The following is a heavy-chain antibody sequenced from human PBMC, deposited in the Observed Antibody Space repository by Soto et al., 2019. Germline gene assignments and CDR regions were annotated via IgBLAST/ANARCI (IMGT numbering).Heavy chain of an antibody. CDR1: GDAFINYG. Sequence: QVALVQSGAEVKKPSASVKVSCTASGDAFINYGFSWVRQAPGQGLERMGWSSAVNGNKTSAQNLQGSFTMAVEATTSTTYMELRSLTSDDTAVYYCASGGSMVRGVITLAYWGQGALVTVSS. J-gene: IGHJ4*02. CDR3: ASGGSMVRGVITLAY. V-gene: IGHV1-18*01. CDR2: SSAVNGNK. D-gene: IGHD3-10*01.